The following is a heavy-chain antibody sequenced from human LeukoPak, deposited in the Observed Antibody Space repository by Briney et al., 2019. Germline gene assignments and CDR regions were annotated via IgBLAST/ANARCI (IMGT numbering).Heavy chain of an antibody. J-gene: IGHJ4*02. D-gene: IGHD3-22*01. CDR1: GGSISSSSYY. Sequence: SETLSLTCTVSGGSISSSSYYWGWIRQPPGKGLEWIGSIYYSGSTYYNPSLKSRVTISVDTSKNQFSLKLSSVTAADTAVYYCATHYYDSSGYWAEDYWGQGTLVTVSS. V-gene: IGHV4-39*07. CDR2: IYYSGST. CDR3: ATHYYDSSGYWAEDY.